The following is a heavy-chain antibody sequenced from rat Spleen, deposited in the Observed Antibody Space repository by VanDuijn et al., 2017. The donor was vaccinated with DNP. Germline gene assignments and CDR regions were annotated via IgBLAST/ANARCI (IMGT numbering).Heavy chain of an antibody. D-gene: IGHD1-6*01. Sequence: EVQLVESGGGLVEPGRSLKLSCVASGFSFRNYYMAWVRQTPTRGLEWVAIISHSDDTTYYRDSVKGRFTISRDNAKSTLYLQMNSLRSEDTATYYCANGLMYTTDSHWGQGVMVTVSS. CDR1: GFSFRNYY. CDR3: ANGLMYTTDSH. J-gene: IGHJ2*01. V-gene: IGHV5-27*01. CDR2: ISHSDDTT.